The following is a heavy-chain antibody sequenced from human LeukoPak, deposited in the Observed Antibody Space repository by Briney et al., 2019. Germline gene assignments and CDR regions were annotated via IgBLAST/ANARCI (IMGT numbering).Heavy chain of an antibody. D-gene: IGHD5-18*01. J-gene: IGHJ3*02. CDR3: ATKTAPPRRVDSSDI. Sequence: PSETLPLTCSVSGDSISPYYWSWIRQPAGKGLEWIGRIYTSGTTYYNPSLKSRVTFSLDTSKNHFSLKLTSVTAADTAVYYCATKTAPPRRVDSSDIWGQGTMVTVSS. V-gene: IGHV4-4*07. CDR2: IYTSGTT. CDR1: GDSISPYY.